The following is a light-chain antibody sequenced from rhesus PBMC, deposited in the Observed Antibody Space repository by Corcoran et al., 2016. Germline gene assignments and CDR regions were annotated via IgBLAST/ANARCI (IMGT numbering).Light chain of an antibody. Sequence: EIVMTQSPATLSLSPGERGTLSCRASQSVNSNLAWYQQKLWQAPRLLIYDSSNRATGIPDRFSGSGSGTDFTLTISSLGPEDVGVYYCQQESSWPLTFGGGTKVEIK. CDR3: QQESSWPLT. CDR2: DSS. CDR1: QSVNSN. J-gene: IGKJ4*01. V-gene: IGKV3-35*01.